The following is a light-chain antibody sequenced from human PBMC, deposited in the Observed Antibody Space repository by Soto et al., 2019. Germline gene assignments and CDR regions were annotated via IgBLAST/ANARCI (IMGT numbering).Light chain of an antibody. CDR1: GGHSGYI. J-gene: IGLJ1*01. CDR3: ETWDSNSHV. V-gene: IGLV4-60*03. Sequence: QAVVTQSSSASASLGSSVKLSCTLSGGHSGYIIAWHQQLPGKAPRFLLKIEGNGDYNRGSGVPARFSGSNSGADRYLTIPHLQSEDEGDYYCETWDSNSHVFGTGTKVTVL. CDR2: IEGNGDY.